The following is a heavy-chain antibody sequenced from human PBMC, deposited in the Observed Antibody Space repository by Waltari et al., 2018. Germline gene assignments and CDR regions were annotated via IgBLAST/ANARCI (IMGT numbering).Heavy chain of an antibody. CDR2: INHSGRT. CDR3: ARGRKQWLAYYFDY. V-gene: IGHV4-34*01. CDR1: GGSFSGYY. J-gene: IGHJ4*02. D-gene: IGHD6-19*01. Sequence: QVQLQQWGAGLLKPSETLSLTCAVYGGSFSGYYWSWIRQPPGKGLEWIGEINHSGRTNCNPSLKSRVTISVDTSKNQCALKLSSVTAADTAVYYCARGRKQWLAYYFDYWGQGTLVTVSS.